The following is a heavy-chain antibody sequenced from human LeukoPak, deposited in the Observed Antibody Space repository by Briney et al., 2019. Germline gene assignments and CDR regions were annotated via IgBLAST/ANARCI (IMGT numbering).Heavy chain of an antibody. V-gene: IGHV3-30*02. CDR3: AKGVGGYCGSASCYTGPFDY. D-gene: IGHD2-2*02. CDR1: GFTFSSYS. J-gene: IGHJ4*02. Sequence: GGSLRLSRAASGFTFSSYSMNWVRQAPGKGLEWVTFIRSDGSNKYYADSVKGRFTISRDNSKNTLYLQMNSLRAEDTAVYYCAKGVGGYCGSASCYTGPFDYWGQGTLVTASS. CDR2: IRSDGSNK.